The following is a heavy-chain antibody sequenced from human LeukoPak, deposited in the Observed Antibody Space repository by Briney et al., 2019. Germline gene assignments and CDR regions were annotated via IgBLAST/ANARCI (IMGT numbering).Heavy chain of an antibody. D-gene: IGHD3-22*01. CDR3: VKDFWPARDGGGYYSPFEY. J-gene: IGHJ4*02. V-gene: IGHV3-23*01. Sequence: GGSLRLSGAASGFTFSNYAMNWVRQAPGKELKGVSGISANGDTSDYVDSVRGRFTISRDNSKNSVFLQMNSLRDADTAVYYCVKDFWPARDGGGYYSPFEYWGEGTLVTVSS. CDR2: ISANGDTS. CDR1: GFTFSNYA.